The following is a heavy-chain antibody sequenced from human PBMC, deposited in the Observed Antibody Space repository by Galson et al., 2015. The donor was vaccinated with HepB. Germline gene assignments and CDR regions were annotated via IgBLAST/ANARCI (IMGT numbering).Heavy chain of an antibody. V-gene: IGHV3-23*01. J-gene: IGHJ4*02. CDR2: ITRSGDNT. D-gene: IGHD4-17*01. Sequence: SLRLSCAASGFSFSSYAMRWVRQAPGKGLEWVSGITRSGDNTYYTDSVKGRFTNSRDNSKNTLYLQMNNLRGDDTALYYCAKLPNYGEPLDYWGQGTLVTVSS. CDR3: AKLPNYGEPLDY. CDR1: GFSFSSYA.